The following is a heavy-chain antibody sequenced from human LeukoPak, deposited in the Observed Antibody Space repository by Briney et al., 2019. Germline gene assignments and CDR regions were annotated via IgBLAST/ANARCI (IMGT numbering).Heavy chain of an antibody. CDR2: IIPIFGTA. CDR1: GGTFSSYA. D-gene: IGHD3-3*01. CDR3: ARRSVGGSGLTNRWFDP. Sequence: SVKVSCKASGGTFSSYAISWVRQAPGQGLEWMGGIIPIFGTANYAQKFQGRVTITADESTSTAYMELSSLRSEDTAVYYCARRSVGGSGLTNRWFDPWGQGTLVTVSS. V-gene: IGHV1-69*13. J-gene: IGHJ5*02.